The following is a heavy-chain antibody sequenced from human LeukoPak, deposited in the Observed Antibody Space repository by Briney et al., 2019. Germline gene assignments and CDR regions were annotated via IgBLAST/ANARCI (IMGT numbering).Heavy chain of an antibody. D-gene: IGHD3-10*01. CDR1: GGSISSYH. CDR2: IYYSGST. CDR3: ARDPYGSIDY. Sequence: SETLSLTCTVSGGSISSYHWSWFRQPPGKGLEWIGYIYYSGSTHYNPSLKSRVTISVDTSKDQFSLKLSSVTAADTAVYYCARDPYGSIDYWGQGTLVTVSS. J-gene: IGHJ4*02. V-gene: IGHV4-59*12.